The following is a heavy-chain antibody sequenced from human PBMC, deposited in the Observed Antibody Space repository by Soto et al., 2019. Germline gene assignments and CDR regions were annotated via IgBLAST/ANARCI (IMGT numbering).Heavy chain of an antibody. CDR3: ARDLYGSGTYCFDY. CDR1: GYTFTTYT. Sequence: ASVKVSCKTSGYTFTTYTIHWVRQAPGQRLEWMGWINTGNGNTKYSPKFQGRVTITMDTSASTAYMDLSSLRSEDTAMYYCARDLYGSGTYCFDYWGQGTLVTVSS. D-gene: IGHD3-10*01. V-gene: IGHV1-3*04. J-gene: IGHJ4*02. CDR2: INTGNGNT.